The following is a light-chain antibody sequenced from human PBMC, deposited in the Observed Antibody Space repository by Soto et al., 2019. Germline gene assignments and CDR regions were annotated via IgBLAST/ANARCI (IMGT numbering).Light chain of an antibody. CDR3: QQRSNWPPVT. Sequence: EIVLTQSPPTLSLSPGERATLSCRASQSVSSYLAWYQQKPGQAPRLLIYDASNRATGIPARFSGSGSGTDFTLTISSLLPEDFAVYYCQQRSNWPPVTFGPGTKVVIK. J-gene: IGKJ3*01. V-gene: IGKV3-11*01. CDR1: QSVSSY. CDR2: DAS.